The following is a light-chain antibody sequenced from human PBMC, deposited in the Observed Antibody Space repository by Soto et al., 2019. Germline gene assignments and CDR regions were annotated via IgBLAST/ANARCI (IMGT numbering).Light chain of an antibody. J-gene: IGKJ1*01. CDR3: QQYGSSPTWT. V-gene: IGKV3-20*01. CDR2: GAS. CDR1: QSISSSY. Sequence: EIVLTQSPGTLSLSPGERATLSCRASQSISSSYLAWYQHKPGQAPRLLIYGASNRATGIPDRFSGSGSGTDFPLTISRLEPEDFAVYYCQQYGSSPTWTFGQGTKVEIK.